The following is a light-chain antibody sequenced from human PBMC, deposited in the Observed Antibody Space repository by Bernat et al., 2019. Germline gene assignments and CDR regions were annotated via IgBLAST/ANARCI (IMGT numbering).Light chain of an antibody. Sequence: QSVLTQPPSASGTPGQRVTISCSGSSSNIGSNYVFCYQQFPGTAPKLLIYTNDQRPSWVPGRFSGSKSGTSASLAINGLRSEDEAYYYCAAWDDSLNNPWVFGGGTKLTVL. V-gene: IGLV1-47*01. CDR1: SSNIGSNY. J-gene: IGLJ3*02. CDR3: AAWDDSLNNPWV. CDR2: TND.